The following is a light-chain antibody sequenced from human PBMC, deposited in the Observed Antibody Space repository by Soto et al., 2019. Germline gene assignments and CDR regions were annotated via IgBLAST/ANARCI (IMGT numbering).Light chain of an antibody. CDR3: AAWDDSLNGRV. CDR2: SGN. Sequence: QSALAQPPSASGTPGQRVTISCSGSSSNIRSNTVNWYQHLPGTAPKLLIYSGNQRPSGVPDRFSGSKSGTSASLAISGLQSEDEADYYCAAWDDSLNGRVFGTGTKVTLL. V-gene: IGLV1-44*01. CDR1: SSNIRSNT. J-gene: IGLJ1*01.